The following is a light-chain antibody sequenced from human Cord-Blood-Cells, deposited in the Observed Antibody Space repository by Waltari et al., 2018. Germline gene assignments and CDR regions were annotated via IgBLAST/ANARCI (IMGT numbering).Light chain of an antibody. Sequence: QLVLTQSPSASASLGASVKLTCTLSSGHSSYAIAWHQQQPEKGPRYLMKLNSDGSHSKGDGIPYRFSGSSSGAERYLTISVLQSEDEADYYCQTWGTVVFGGGTKLTVL. CDR1: SGHSSYA. CDR2: LNSDGSH. V-gene: IGLV4-69*01. CDR3: QTWGTVV. J-gene: IGLJ2*01.